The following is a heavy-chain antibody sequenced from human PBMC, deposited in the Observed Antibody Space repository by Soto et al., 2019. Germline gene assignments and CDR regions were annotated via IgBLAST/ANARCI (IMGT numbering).Heavy chain of an antibody. J-gene: IGHJ4*02. Sequence: SDTLSLTCPVFGVSLTCGNWRAWVRQSPQRGLEYICEIFHDGTANYSPSLERRVATSVDTSRNPFSLKLTSVTAADTAVYLCARLVYDARLNYMYFDFWGPGTLVTVSS. CDR2: IFHDGTA. D-gene: IGHD6-6*01. CDR3: ARLVYDARLNYMYFDF. V-gene: IGHV4-28*01. CDR1: GVSLTCGNW.